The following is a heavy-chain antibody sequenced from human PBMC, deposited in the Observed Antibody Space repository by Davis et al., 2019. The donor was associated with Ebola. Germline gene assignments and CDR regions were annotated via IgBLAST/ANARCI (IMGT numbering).Heavy chain of an antibody. CDR3: ARDLGYCSGGSCYGQLGFDY. CDR2: INPSGGSA. Sequence: AASVKVSCKASGYTFTSYYMHWVRQAPGQGLEWMGIINPSGGSASYAQKFQGRVTMTRDTSTSTVYMELSSLRSEDTAVYYCARDLGYCSGGSCYGQLGFDYWGQGTPVTVSS. D-gene: IGHD2-15*01. CDR1: GYTFTSYY. J-gene: IGHJ4*02. V-gene: IGHV1-46*01.